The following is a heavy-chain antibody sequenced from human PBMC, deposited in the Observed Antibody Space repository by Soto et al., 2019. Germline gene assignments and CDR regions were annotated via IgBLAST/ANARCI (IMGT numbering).Heavy chain of an antibody. CDR2: ISWNSGSI. J-gene: IGHJ4*02. Sequence: PGGSLRLSCAASGFTFDNYAMHWVRQAPGKGLEWVSGISWNSGSIVYADSVKGRFTISRDNAKNSLYLQMDSLRFEDTALYYCAKDSGAGFLEWSIDYWGPGTLVTVPQ. D-gene: IGHD3-3*01. V-gene: IGHV3-9*01. CDR1: GFTFDNYA. CDR3: AKDSGAGFLEWSIDY.